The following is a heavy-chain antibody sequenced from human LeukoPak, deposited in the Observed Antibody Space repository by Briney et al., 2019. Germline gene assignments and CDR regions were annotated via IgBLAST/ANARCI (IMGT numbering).Heavy chain of an antibody. CDR1: GFTFSSYA. Sequence: GGSLRLSCAASGFTFSSYAISWVRQAPGKGLEWVSAISGSGGSTYYADAVNGRFTSSRDNSKNTLYLQMNSLRAEDTAVYYCAKAHYYDSSGFYYFDYWGQGTLVTVSS. CDR2: ISGSGGST. J-gene: IGHJ4*02. D-gene: IGHD3-22*01. V-gene: IGHV3-23*01. CDR3: AKAHYYDSSGFYYFDY.